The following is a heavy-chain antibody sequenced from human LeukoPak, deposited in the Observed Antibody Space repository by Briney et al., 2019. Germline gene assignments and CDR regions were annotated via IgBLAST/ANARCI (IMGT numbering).Heavy chain of an antibody. D-gene: IGHD3-10*01. V-gene: IGHV3-23*01. CDR2: ISGSGADT. CDR3: AKDLGGEGGSGFPGQ. Sequence: GGSLRLSCAACGFAFSSYSMSLVRQAPGKGLEWVSAISGSGADTYYTDSVKGRFTISRDNSKTTLFLQMNSLRAEDTAIYYCAKDLGGEGGSGFPGQWGQGTLVTVSS. CDR1: GFAFSSYS. J-gene: IGHJ4*02.